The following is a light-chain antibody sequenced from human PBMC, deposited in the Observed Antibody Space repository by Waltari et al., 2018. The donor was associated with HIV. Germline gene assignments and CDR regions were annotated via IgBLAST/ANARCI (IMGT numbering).Light chain of an antibody. CDR3: SSYTSSSTWV. CDR1: SSDVGAFNY. CDR2: DVI. V-gene: IGLV2-14*03. J-gene: IGLJ3*02. Sequence: QSALTQPASVSGSLGQSITISCTGTSSDVGAFNYVSWYQQHPVKAPKLIIYDVINRPSGVANRFSGSNACKTASLTISGLQAEDEADYYCSSYTSSSTWVFGGGTKLTVL.